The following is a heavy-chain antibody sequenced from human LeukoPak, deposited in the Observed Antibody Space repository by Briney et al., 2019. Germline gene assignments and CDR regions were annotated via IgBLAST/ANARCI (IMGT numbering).Heavy chain of an antibody. J-gene: IGHJ4*02. CDR1: GFTFSSSA. D-gene: IGHD6-13*01. V-gene: IGHV3-23*01. Sequence: GGSLRLSCAASGFTFSSSAMSWVRQAPGKGLEWVAAISDTGRLSYCADSVNGRFAISRDNSKNTLSLQMNSLRAADTAVYYCAKDGYSSSWYYFDYWGQGTLVTVSS. CDR2: ISDTGRLS. CDR3: AKDGYSSSWYYFDY.